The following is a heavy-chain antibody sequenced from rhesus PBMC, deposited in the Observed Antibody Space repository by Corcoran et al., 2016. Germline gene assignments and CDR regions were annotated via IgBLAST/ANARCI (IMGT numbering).Heavy chain of an antibody. D-gene: IGHD5-24*01. CDR2: IYGSSTST. CDR1: GGSISDSYR. V-gene: IGHV4S10*01. Sequence: QVQLQESGPGVVKPSETLSLTCAVSGGSISDSYRWSWIRQPPGKGLEWIGYIYGSSTSTNYNPPLKSRVTISKDTSKNQFSLKLSSVTAADTAVYYCARESSGYSLYYFDYWGQGVLVTVSS. J-gene: IGHJ4*01. CDR3: ARESSGYSLYYFDY.